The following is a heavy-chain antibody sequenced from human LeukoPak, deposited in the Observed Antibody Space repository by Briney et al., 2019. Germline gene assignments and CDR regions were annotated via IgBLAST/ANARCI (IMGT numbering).Heavy chain of an antibody. CDR2: INHSGST. D-gene: IGHD3-9*01. CDR3: ARGRVYYDILTGYHSRHNWFDP. V-gene: IGHV4-34*01. CDR1: GGSISSYY. J-gene: IGHJ5*02. Sequence: SETLSLTCTVSGGSISSYYWSWIRQPPGKGLEWIGEINHSGSTNYNPSLKSRVTISVDTSKNQFSLKLSSVTAADTAVYYCARGRVYYDILTGYHSRHNWFDPWGQGTLVTVSS.